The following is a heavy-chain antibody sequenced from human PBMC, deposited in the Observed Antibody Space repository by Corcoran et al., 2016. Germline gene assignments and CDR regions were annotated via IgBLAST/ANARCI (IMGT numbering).Heavy chain of an antibody. D-gene: IGHD3-22*01. V-gene: IGHV1-2*02. J-gene: IGHJ4*02. CDR2: INPNSGGT. CDR1: GYTFTGYY. Sequence: QVQLVQSGAEVKKPGASVKVSCKASGYTFTGYYMHWVRQAPGQGLEWMGWINPNSGGTNYAQKFQGMVTMTRDTSISTAYMELSRLRSDDTAVYYCARALRYYYDSSGYIDYWGQGTLVTVSS. CDR3: ARALRYYYDSSGYIDY.